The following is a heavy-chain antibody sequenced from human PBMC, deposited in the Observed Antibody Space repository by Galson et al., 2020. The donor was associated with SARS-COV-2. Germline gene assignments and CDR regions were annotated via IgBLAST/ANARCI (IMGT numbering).Heavy chain of an antibody. CDR2: TGCSGGGT. CDR3: AKATFLASENSGYNGLFDH. J-gene: IGHJ4*02. CDR1: GFILSNYA. Sequence: TGGSLRLSCAASGFILSNYAMSWVRQAPGRGLEWVSATGCSGGGTYYADSVKGRFTVSSDKSNNMVFLQMNSLRAEDTAVYYCAKATFLASENSGYNGLFDHWGQGTQVTVSS. D-gene: IGHD3-22*01. V-gene: IGHV3-23*01.